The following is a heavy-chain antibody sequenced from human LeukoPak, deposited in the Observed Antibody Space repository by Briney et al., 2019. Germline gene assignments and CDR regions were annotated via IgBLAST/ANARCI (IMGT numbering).Heavy chain of an antibody. J-gene: IGHJ6*02. CDR3: ARGPEDIVVVPAAKNHYYYYGMDV. D-gene: IGHD2-2*01. Sequence: PSETLSLTCTVSGGSISSYYWSWIRQPPGKGLEGIGYIYYSGSTNYNPSLKSRVTISVDTSKNQFSLKLSSVTAADTAVYYCARGPEDIVVVPAAKNHYYYYGMDVWGQGTTVTVSS. CDR1: GGSISSYY. V-gene: IGHV4-59*01. CDR2: IYYSGST.